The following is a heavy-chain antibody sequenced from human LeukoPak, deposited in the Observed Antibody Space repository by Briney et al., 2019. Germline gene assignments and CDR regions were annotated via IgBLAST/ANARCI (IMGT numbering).Heavy chain of an antibody. V-gene: IGHV3-21*01. CDR3: ATPAAGPGAEYSFY. CDR2: IDFTSRYI. D-gene: IGHD6-13*01. Sequence: PGGSLRLSCAASGFTFSSYSMNWVRQAPGKGLEWVSSIDFTSRYIYNADSVKGRFTTSRDNAKNSLDLQMNSLKVEDTAVYYCATPAAGPGAEYSFYWGQGTLVIVSS. J-gene: IGHJ1*01. CDR1: GFTFSSYS.